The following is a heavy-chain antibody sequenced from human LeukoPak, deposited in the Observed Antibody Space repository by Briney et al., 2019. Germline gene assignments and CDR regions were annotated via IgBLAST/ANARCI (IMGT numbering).Heavy chain of an antibody. D-gene: IGHD1-20*01. CDR1: GFIFSSYS. Sequence: RGSLRLSCAASGFIFSSYSMSRVRHAPGKGLVWVSRIKSDGITITYADSVKGRFTISRDNAKNTLYLQMNSLRAEDTAVYYCLRDLNWSLDQWGQGTLVTVSS. J-gene: IGHJ4*02. CDR3: LRDLNWSLDQ. CDR2: IKSDGITI. V-gene: IGHV3-74*01.